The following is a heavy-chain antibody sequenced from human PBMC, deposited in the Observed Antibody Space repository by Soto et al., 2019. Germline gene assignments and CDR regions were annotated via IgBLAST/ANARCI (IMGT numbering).Heavy chain of an antibody. V-gene: IGHV1-8*01. J-gene: IGHJ5*02. CDR2: MNPNSGNT. CDR3: ARGLVVRYFDWPWGTFDP. D-gene: IGHD3-9*01. Sequence: ASVKVSCKASGYTFTSYDINWVRQATGQGLERMGWMNPNSGNTGYAQKFQGRVTMTRNTSISTAYMELSSLRSEDTAVYYCARGLVVRYFDWPWGTFDPWGQGTLVTVSS. CDR1: GYTFTSYD.